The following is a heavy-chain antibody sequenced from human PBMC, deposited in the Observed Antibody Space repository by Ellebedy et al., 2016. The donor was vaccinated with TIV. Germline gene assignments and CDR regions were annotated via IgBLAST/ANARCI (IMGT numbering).Heavy chain of an antibody. J-gene: IGHJ4*02. Sequence: GGSLRLSXGASGFIFGNIAMTWVRQAPGKGLDWVSSISGRGDRTYYADSVKGRFTISRDNPNNTVYLQMSSLGVEDTAKYYCAKAPYTSSSDDYFDLWGQGTLVTVSS. D-gene: IGHD6-6*01. CDR2: ISGRGDRT. V-gene: IGHV3-23*01. CDR1: GFIFGNIA. CDR3: AKAPYTSSSDDYFDL.